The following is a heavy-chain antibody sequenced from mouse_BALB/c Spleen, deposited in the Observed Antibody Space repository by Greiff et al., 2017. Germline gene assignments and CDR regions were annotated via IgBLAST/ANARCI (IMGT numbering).Heavy chain of an antibody. CDR1: GFTFSSYA. J-gene: IGHJ2*01. CDR3: ARGITTVVAPFDY. CDR2: ISSGGST. Sequence: EVNLVESGGGLVKPGGSLKLSCAASGFTFSSYAMSWVRQTPEKRLEWVASISSGGSTYYPDSVKGRFTISRDNARNILYLQMSSLRSEDTAMYYCARGITTVVAPFDYWGQGTTLTVSS. V-gene: IGHV5-6-5*01. D-gene: IGHD1-1*01.